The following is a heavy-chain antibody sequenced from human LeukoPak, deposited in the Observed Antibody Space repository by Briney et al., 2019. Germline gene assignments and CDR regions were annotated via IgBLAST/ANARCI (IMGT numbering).Heavy chain of an antibody. CDR1: GGSISSGSHY. V-gene: IGHV4-39*01. Sequence: PSETLSLTCTVSGGSISSGSHYWGWIRQPAEKELEWTGNIYYSGNSYYNPSLKSRVTISVDASKNQFSLNLSSVTAADTAVYYCARLSYGSGSHYNFYFDFWGQGTLVTVSA. CDR2: IYYSGNS. CDR3: ARLSYGSGSHYNFYFDF. D-gene: IGHD3-10*01. J-gene: IGHJ4*02.